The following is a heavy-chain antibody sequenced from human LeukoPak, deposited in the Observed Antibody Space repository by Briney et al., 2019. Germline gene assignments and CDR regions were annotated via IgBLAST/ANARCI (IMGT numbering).Heavy chain of an antibody. CDR3: ARNYGGNSPPEDWFDP. CDR1: GGSISSYY. V-gene: IGHV4-59*01. CDR2: IYYSGST. D-gene: IGHD4-23*01. Sequence: SETLSLTCTVSGGSISSYYWSWIRQPPGKGLEWIGYIYYSGSTNYNPSLKSRVTISVDTSKNQFFLKLSSVTAADTAVYYCARNYGGNSPPEDWFDPWGQGTLVTVSS. J-gene: IGHJ5*02.